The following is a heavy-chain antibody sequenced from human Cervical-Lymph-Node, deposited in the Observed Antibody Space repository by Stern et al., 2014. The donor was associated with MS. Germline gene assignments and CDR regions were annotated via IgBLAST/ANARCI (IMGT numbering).Heavy chain of an antibody. CDR3: ATVESSASSRSV. D-gene: IGHD1-26*01. J-gene: IGHJ6*02. Sequence: VQLLESGAEVKKPGSSVKVSCKASGGTFSTFAFNWVRQAPGEGLEWMAGIIPMFGSPKYAQKFQGRVTITADESTSTAYMELSSLRSADTPVYYCATVESSASSRSVWGQGTTVTVSS. CDR2: IIPMFGSP. V-gene: IGHV1-69*01. CDR1: GGTFSTFA.